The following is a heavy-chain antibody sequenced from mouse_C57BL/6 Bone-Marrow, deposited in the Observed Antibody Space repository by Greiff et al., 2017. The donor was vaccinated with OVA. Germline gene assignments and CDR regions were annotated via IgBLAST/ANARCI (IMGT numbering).Heavy chain of an antibody. J-gene: IGHJ1*01. Sequence: EVKLVESGGGLVKPGGSLKLSCAASGFTFSSYAMSWVRQTPDQRLEWVATISAGGSYTYYPDNVKGRFTISRDNATNTLYLQLSHLKSEDTAMYCCARVHFYWYFDVWGPGTTVTVSS. CDR2: ISAGGSYT. CDR1: GFTFSSYA. CDR3: ARVHFYWYFDV. V-gene: IGHV5-4*03.